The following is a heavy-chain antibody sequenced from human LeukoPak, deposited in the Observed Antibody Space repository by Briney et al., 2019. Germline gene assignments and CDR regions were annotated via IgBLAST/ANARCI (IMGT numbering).Heavy chain of an antibody. CDR1: GFTFDDYP. J-gene: IGHJ4*02. V-gene: IGHV3-43*02. CDR2: ISGDGATT. CDR3: AKDYY. Sequence: GGSLRFSCAASGFTFDDYPMHWVRQGPGKGLEWLSLISGDGATTYYADSVKGRFTISRDNIKNSLYLRMNSLRTEDTALYYCAKDYYWGQGTLVTVSS.